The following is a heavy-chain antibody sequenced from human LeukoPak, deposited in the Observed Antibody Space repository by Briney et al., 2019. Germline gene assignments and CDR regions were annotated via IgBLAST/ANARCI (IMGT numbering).Heavy chain of an antibody. J-gene: IGHJ4*02. D-gene: IGHD3-22*01. CDR3: ARASYDSSGYLRRIDY. Sequence: ASVKVSCKASGYTFTGYYMHWVRQAPGQGLEWMGWINPNSGGTNYAQKFQGRVTMTRDTSISTAYMELSRLRSDDTAVYYCARASYDSSGYLRRIDYWGQGTLVTVSS. V-gene: IGHV1-2*02. CDR2: INPNSGGT. CDR1: GYTFTGYY.